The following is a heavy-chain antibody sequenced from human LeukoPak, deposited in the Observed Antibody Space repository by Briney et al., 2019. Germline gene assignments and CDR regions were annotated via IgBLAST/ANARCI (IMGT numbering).Heavy chain of an antibody. CDR2: IYTSGST. CDR3: ARVPSRQTHPGDYYYYYYMDV. J-gene: IGHJ6*03. V-gene: IGHV4-4*07. Sequence: SETLSLTCTVSGGSISSYYWSWIRQPAGKGLEWIGRIYTSGSTNYNPSLKSRVTMSVDTSKNQFSLKLSSVTAADTAVYYCARVPSRQTHPGDYYYYYYMDVWGKGTTVTVSS. CDR1: GGSISSYY.